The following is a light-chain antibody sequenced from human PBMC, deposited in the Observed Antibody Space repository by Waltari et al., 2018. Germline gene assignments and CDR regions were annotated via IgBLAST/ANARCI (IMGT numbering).Light chain of an antibody. CDR3: HQTDSAPET. Sequence: DIQMTQSPSSLSASVGDYVSITGRTSQSVSTSLNWYRQQEGRPPKLLIYSASTLQSGVPRRFRGSGSGTDFTLTITGLEPEDFATYYCHQTDSAPETFGQGTKVEV. CDR1: QSVSTS. J-gene: IGKJ1*01. V-gene: IGKV1-39*01. CDR2: SAS.